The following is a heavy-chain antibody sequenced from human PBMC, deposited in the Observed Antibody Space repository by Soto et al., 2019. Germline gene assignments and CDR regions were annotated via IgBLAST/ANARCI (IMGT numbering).Heavy chain of an antibody. CDR2: INPNSGGT. J-gene: IGHJ6*02. V-gene: IGHV1-2*04. D-gene: IGHD6-13*01. CDR3: ARGIAAAGSPNYGMDV. Sequence: QVQLVQSGAEVKEPGASVKVSCKASGYTFTGYYMHWVRQAPGQGLEWMGWINPNSGGTNYAQKFQGWVTMTRDTSISTAYMELSRLRSDDTAVYYCARGIAAAGSPNYGMDVWGQGTTVTVSS. CDR1: GYTFTGYY.